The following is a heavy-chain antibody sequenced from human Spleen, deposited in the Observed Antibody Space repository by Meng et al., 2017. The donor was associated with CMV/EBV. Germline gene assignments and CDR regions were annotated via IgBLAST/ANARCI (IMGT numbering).Heavy chain of an antibody. CDR2: IRSDGTSA. CDR3: ELVPAAVVDDY. V-gene: IGHV3-74*01. Sequence: SCAASGFTFSSYWMHWVRQAPGKGLVWVSCIRSDGTSATYADSVKGRFTISTDNAKNTVYLQMNSLRAEDTAVYYCELVPAAVVDDYWGQGSLVTVSS. J-gene: IGHJ4*02. CDR1: GFTFSSYW. D-gene: IGHD2-2*01.